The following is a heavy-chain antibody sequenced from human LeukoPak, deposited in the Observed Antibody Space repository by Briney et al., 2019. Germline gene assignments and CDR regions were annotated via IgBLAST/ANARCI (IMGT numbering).Heavy chain of an antibody. Sequence: ASVKVSCKASGGTFSSYAISWVRQAPGQGLEWMGGIIPIFGTANYAQKFQGRVTITTDESTSTAYMELSGLRSEDTAVYYCASDRARQQLVGRRNYYYYLDVWGKGTTVTVSS. CDR3: ASDRARQQLVGRRNYYYYLDV. CDR1: GGTFSSYA. CDR2: IIPIFGTA. D-gene: IGHD6-13*01. J-gene: IGHJ6*03. V-gene: IGHV1-69*05.